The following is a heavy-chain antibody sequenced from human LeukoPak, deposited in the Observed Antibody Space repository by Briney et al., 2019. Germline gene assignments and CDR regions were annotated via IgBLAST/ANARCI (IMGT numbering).Heavy chain of an antibody. CDR2: ISYDGSNK. J-gene: IGHJ4*02. CDR3: ARETGSAVGSTDFDY. Sequence: XFSXYAIHWVRQXPGKGLEWVAVISYDGSNKYYADSVKGRFTISRDNSKNTLYLQMNSLRAEDTAVYYCARETGSAVGSTDFDYWGQGTLVTVSS. D-gene: IGHD4-17*01. CDR1: XFSXYA. V-gene: IGHV3-30-3*01.